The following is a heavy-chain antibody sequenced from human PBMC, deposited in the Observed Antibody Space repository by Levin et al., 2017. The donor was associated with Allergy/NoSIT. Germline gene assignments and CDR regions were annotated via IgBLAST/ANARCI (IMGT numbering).Heavy chain of an antibody. CDR3: ARVDRRFLGVDY. V-gene: IGHV3-30*04. CDR1: GFTFSSYA. CDR2: ISYDGSNK. J-gene: IGHJ4*02. D-gene: IGHD3-3*01. Sequence: GGSLRLSCAASGFTFSSYAMHWVRQAPGKGLEWVAVISYDGSNKYYADSVKGRFTISRDNSKNTLYLQMNSLRAEDTAVYYCARVDRRFLGVDYWGQGTLVTVSS.